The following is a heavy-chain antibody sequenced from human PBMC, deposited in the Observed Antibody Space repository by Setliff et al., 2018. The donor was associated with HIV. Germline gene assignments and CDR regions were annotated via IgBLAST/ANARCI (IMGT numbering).Heavy chain of an antibody. D-gene: IGHD3-16*01. CDR1: GFSFSKYT. Sequence: GSLRLSCAASGFSFSKYTMKWVRQAPGKGLEWVSSVSASLSYIRYVDSVKGRFTISRDNAKNSLYLHMNGLRAEDTAVYYCARDPASTAYYARFDYWGQGTPVTVSS. J-gene: IGHJ4*02. V-gene: IGHV3-21*01. CDR3: ARDPASTAYYARFDY. CDR2: VSASLSYI.